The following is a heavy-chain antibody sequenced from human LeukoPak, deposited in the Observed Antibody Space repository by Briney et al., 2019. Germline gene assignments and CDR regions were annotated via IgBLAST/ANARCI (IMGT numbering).Heavy chain of an antibody. D-gene: IGHD5-18*01. V-gene: IGHV3-33*01. CDR2: IWNDGSNK. CDR3: ASSVEAAMLIDY. J-gene: IGHJ4*02. Sequence: GGSLRLSCAASGFTFSSHGMHWVRQAPGRGPEWMAVIWNDGSNKYYSDSVKGRFTVSRENSKNTLYLQMNSLRAEDTAVYYCASSVEAAMLIDYWGQGTLVTVSS. CDR1: GFTFSSHG.